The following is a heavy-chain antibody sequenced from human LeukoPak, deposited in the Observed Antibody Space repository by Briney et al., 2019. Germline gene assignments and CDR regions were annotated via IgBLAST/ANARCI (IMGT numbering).Heavy chain of an antibody. Sequence: SETLSLTCAVSGGSISSSNWWSWVRQPPGKGLEWIGEIYHSGSTNYNPSLKSRVTISVDKSKNQFSLELSSVTAADTAVYYCARESGGSSHFDYWGQGTLVTVSS. D-gene: IGHD1-26*01. CDR1: GGSISSSNW. J-gene: IGHJ4*02. CDR3: ARESGGSSHFDY. CDR2: IYHSGST. V-gene: IGHV4-4*02.